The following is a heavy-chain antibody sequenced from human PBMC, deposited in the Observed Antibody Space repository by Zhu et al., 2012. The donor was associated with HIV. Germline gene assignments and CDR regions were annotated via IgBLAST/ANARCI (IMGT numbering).Heavy chain of an antibody. Sequence: QVQLQESGPGLVKPSETLSLTCAVSGYSISSGYYWGWIRQPPGKGLEWIASIYHSGNTFYNPSLKSRVTMSVDASENQFSLKLSSVTAADTAVYYCARGQDVSYCVVTASSNWFRPLGSGNPGHRLL. J-gene: IGHJ5*02. CDR3: ARGQDVSYCVVTASSNWFRP. CDR2: IYHSGNT. V-gene: IGHV4-38-2*01. D-gene: IGHD2-21*02. CDR1: GYSISSGYY.